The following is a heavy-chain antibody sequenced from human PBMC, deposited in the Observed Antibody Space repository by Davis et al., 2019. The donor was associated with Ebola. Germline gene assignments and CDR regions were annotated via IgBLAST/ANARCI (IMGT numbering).Heavy chain of an antibody. J-gene: IGHJ4*02. CDR3: ARVSRWLGPDY. V-gene: IGHV4-59*01. CDR1: TGSISSYY. Sequence: SETLSPTCTVPTGSISSYYWSWIRPPPGKGLEWIGYIYYSGSTNYNPSLKSLVTISVHTSKKPFSLKLGSVTAADTAVYYCARVSRWLGPDYWGQGTLVTVSS. CDR2: IYYSGST. D-gene: IGHD6-19*01.